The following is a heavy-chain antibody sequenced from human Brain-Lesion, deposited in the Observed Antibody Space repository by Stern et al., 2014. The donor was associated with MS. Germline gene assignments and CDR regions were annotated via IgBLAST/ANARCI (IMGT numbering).Heavy chain of an antibody. J-gene: IGHJ6*02. CDR3: ARGYGDAYYRGLDV. CDR2: ISSTTTYI. Sequence: VQLGQSGGGLVKRGGSLRRSCAASGFSLSPQSVSWVRQAPGQGLEWVSSISSTTTYIYYVDSVKGRFTISRDNAKNSVFLQMNGLGADDTAVYYCARGYGDAYYRGLDVWGQGTTVTVSS. CDR1: GFSLSPQS. D-gene: IGHD4-17*01. V-gene: IGHV3-21*01.